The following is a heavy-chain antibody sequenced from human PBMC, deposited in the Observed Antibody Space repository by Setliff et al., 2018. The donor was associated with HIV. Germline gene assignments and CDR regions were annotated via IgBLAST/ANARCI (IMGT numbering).Heavy chain of an antibody. Sequence: SVKVSCKASGYTFTYRYLHWVRQAPGQALEWMGWITPFNGNTNYAQKFQDRVTMTRDTSTSTVYKELSSLRSEDTAVYYCARGPYSSGFKTWRDYYYYYGMDVWGQGTTVTVSS. CDR2: ITPFNGNT. D-gene: IGHD6-19*01. V-gene: IGHV1-45*02. CDR3: ARGPYSSGFKTWRDYYYYYGMDV. CDR1: GYTFTYRY. J-gene: IGHJ6*02.